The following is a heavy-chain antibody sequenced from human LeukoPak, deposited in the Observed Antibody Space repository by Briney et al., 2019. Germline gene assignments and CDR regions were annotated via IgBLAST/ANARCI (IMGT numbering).Heavy chain of an antibody. D-gene: IGHD3-16*02. CDR3: ARENLGELSPYFDY. Sequence: PGGSLRPSCAASGFTFSSYAMHWVRQAPGKGLEWVAVISYDGSNKYYADSVKGRFTISRDNSKNTLYLQMNSLRAEDTAVYYCARENLGELSPYFDYWGQGTLVTVSS. CDR2: ISYDGSNK. V-gene: IGHV3-30*04. J-gene: IGHJ4*02. CDR1: GFTFSSYA.